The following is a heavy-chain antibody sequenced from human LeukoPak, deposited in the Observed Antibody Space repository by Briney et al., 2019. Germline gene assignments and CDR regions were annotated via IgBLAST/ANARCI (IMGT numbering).Heavy chain of an antibody. CDR2: ISYDGNHI. V-gene: IGHV3-30*04. Sequence: QPGRSLRLSCAASGFTFSSYAMHWVRQAPGKGLEWVAVISYDGNHIFYADSVKGRFTISRDNSKNTLYLQMNSLTTEDTAVYYCARYGGDCYTSTQGFDYWGQGTLVTVSS. CDR1: GFTFSSYA. J-gene: IGHJ4*02. CDR3: ARYGGDCYTSTQGFDY. D-gene: IGHD2-21*02.